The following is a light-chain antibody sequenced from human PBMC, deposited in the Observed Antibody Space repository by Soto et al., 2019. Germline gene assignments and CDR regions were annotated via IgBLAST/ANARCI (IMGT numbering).Light chain of an antibody. Sequence: TQSPSSRSASVGDRVTITCRASQSISSYLAWYQQKPGLAPRLLIYDASSRATCIPDRFSGSGSGTDFTLTISRLEPEDFAVYYCQQYGRSITFGQGTRLEIK. V-gene: IGKV3D-20*01. CDR3: QQYGRSIT. CDR2: DAS. J-gene: IGKJ5*01. CDR1: QSISSY.